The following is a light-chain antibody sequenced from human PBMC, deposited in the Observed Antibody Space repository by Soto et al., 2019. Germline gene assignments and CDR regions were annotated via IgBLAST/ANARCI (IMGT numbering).Light chain of an antibody. CDR2: DNT. CDR3: QFFDSLSGSVV. Sequence: QSVLTQTPSVSGAPGQPVTISCTGPTSNVHWYQQLPGTAPKLLIFDNTNRPSGVPDRFSGSKSDTSASLAITGLQAEDEADYYCQFFDSLSGSVVFGGGTKLTVL. CDR1: TSN. J-gene: IGLJ3*02. V-gene: IGLV1-40*01.